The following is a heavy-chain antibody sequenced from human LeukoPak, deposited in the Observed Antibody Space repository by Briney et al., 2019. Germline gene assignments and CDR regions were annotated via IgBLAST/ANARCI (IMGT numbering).Heavy chain of an antibody. CDR1: GGPISSGHW. D-gene: IGHD5-18*01. V-gene: IGHV4-4*02. J-gene: IGHJ6*02. CDR3: ARMRSYGPLYYYYGMDV. CDR2: IFHSGST. Sequence: PSETLSLTCSVSGGPISSGHWWTWVRQPPGKTLEWIGEIFHSGSTDYNPSLKSRVTISVDTSKNQFSLKLSSVTAADTAVYYCARMRSYGPLYYYYGMDVWGQGTTVTVSS.